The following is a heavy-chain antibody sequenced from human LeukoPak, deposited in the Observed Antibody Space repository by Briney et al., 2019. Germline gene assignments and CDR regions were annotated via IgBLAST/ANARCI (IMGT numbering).Heavy chain of an antibody. CDR1: GFTFSNYA. J-gene: IGHJ4*02. Sequence: GGSLRLSCAASGFTFSNYAMTWVRQAPGKGLEWVAVIDSSGGGIYYADSMKGRFTISRDNSKNTLYLQMNSLRAEDTAVFYCGKYSASGSRYFDYWGQGTLVTVSS. CDR2: IDSSGGGI. CDR3: GKYSASGSRYFDY. V-gene: IGHV3-23*01. D-gene: IGHD1-26*01.